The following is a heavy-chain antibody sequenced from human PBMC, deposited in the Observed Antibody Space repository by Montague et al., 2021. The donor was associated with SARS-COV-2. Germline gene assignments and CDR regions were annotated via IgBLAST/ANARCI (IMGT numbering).Heavy chain of an antibody. CDR1: GFSLSTSGEG. CDR2: IFWDDDK. CDR3: AHKVKWELYYLDY. V-gene: IGHV2-5*02. D-gene: IGHD4-23*01. J-gene: IGHJ4*02. Sequence: PALVKPTQTLTLTCTVSGFSLSTSGEGVGWIRQPPGKALEWLALIFWDDDKRYSPSLKNRVTITKDTSKNQVVLRMTNMDPLDTATYYCAHKVKWELYYLDYWGQGTLVTVSS.